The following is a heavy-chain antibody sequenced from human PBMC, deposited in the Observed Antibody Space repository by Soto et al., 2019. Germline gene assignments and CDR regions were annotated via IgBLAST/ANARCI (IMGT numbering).Heavy chain of an antibody. V-gene: IGHV4-34*01. Sequence: SETLSLTCAVYGGSFSGYYWSWIRQPPGKGLEWIGEINHSGSTNYNPSLKSRVTISVDTSKNQFSLKLSSVTAADTAVYYCGRRESYDFWSGYNNWFDPWGQGTLVTVSS. CDR3: GRRESYDFWSGYNNWFDP. CDR1: GGSFSGYY. D-gene: IGHD3-3*01. J-gene: IGHJ5*02. CDR2: INHSGST.